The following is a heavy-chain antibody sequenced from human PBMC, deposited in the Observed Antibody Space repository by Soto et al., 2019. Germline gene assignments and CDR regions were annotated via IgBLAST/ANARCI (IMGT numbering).Heavy chain of an antibody. J-gene: IGHJ5*02. Sequence: SVTVSCTASGGTFSSYAISWVRQAPGQGLEWMGGIIPIFGTANYAQKFQGRVTITADESTSTAYMELSSLRSEDTAVYYCARDRIAVAGVPYRWFDPWGQGTLVTVSS. CDR3: ARDRIAVAGVPYRWFDP. CDR2: IIPIFGTA. CDR1: GGTFSSYA. D-gene: IGHD6-19*01. V-gene: IGHV1-69*13.